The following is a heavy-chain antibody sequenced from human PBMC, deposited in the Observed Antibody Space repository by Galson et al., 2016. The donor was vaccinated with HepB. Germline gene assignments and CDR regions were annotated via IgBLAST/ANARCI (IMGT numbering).Heavy chain of an antibody. Sequence: ETLSLTCAVSGGSISSDAWWSWVRQPPRKGLEWIGEIHHSGITNYNPSLQSRVTISVDRSKNQFSLKVGSVTTAETAVYYCARGPLPPYSGVYFNTWGQGTLVTVPS. CDR3: ARGPLPPYSGVYFNT. J-gene: IGHJ4*02. D-gene: IGHD1-26*01. V-gene: IGHV4-4*02. CDR2: IHHSGIT. CDR1: GGSISSDAW.